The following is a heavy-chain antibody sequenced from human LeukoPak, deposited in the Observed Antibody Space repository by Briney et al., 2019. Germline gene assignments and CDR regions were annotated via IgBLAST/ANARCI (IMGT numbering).Heavy chain of an antibody. D-gene: IGHD2-8*01. V-gene: IGHV4-4*02. CDR2: IYHSGST. CDR1: GGSISSSNW. Sequence: PSGTLSLTCAVSGGSISSSNWWGWVRQPPGKGLEWIGEIYHSGSTNYNPSLKSRVTISVDKSKNQFSLKLSSVTAADTAVYYRARDPGGSVLMGGAFDIWGQGTMVTVSS. J-gene: IGHJ3*02. CDR3: ARDPGGSVLMGGAFDI.